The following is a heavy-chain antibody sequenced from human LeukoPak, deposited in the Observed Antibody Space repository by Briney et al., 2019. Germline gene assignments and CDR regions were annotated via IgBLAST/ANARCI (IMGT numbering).Heavy chain of an antibody. J-gene: IGHJ4*02. CDR1: GYTFTSYY. Sequence: ASVKVSCKASGYTFTSYYMHWVRQAPGQGLEWMGIINPSGGSTSYAQKFQGRVTMTRDMSTSTVYMELSSLRSEDTAVYYCARAISAVPAAMGLDYWGQGTLVTVSS. CDR3: ARAISAVPAAMGLDY. CDR2: INPSGGST. V-gene: IGHV1-46*01. D-gene: IGHD2-2*01.